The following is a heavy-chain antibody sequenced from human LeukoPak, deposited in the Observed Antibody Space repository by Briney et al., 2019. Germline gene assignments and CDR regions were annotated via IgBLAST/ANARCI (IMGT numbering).Heavy chain of an antibody. CDR1: GFTVSSNY. Sequence: GGSLRLSCAASGFTVSSNYMSWVRQAPGKGLELVSVIYSGGSGGSTYYADSVKGRFTISRDNSKNTLYLQMNSLRAEDKAVYYCATRGDYGDYWYYFDYWGQGTLVTVSS. CDR3: ATRGDYGDYWYYFDY. D-gene: IGHD4-17*01. J-gene: IGHJ4*02. V-gene: IGHV3-53*01. CDR2: IYSGGSGGST.